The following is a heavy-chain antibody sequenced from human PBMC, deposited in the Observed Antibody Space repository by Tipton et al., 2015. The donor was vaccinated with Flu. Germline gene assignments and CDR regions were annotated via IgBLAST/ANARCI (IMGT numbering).Heavy chain of an antibody. J-gene: IGHJ4*02. V-gene: IGHV4-59*12. CDR2: IYNNKYT. Sequence: TLSLTCTVSGVFFSSYYWNWIRQPPGKGLEWIGYIYNNKYTKYNPSLGSRVTISVDTSTKQFSLQLRSVTAADTAVYYCARDPSLGMPDYFDSWGQGTLVTVSS. CDR3: ARDPSLGMPDYFDS. D-gene: IGHD2-2*01. CDR1: GVFFSSYY.